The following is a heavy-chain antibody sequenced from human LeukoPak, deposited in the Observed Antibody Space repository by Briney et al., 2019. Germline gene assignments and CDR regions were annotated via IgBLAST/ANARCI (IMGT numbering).Heavy chain of an antibody. J-gene: IGHJ6*02. Sequence: GRSLRLSCAASGFTFNSYGMHWVRQAPGKGLEWVAVISYDGSHKYSADSVKGRFTTSRDNSKNTLYLQMNSLRTEDTAVYFCSASRPHYGDYYGLDVWGHGTTVTVSS. D-gene: IGHD4/OR15-4a*01. CDR1: GFTFNSYG. CDR3: SASRPHYGDYYGLDV. V-gene: IGHV3-30*03. CDR2: ISYDGSHK.